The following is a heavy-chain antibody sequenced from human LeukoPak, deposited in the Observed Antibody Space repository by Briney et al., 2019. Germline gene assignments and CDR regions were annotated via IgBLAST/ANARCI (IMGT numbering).Heavy chain of an antibody. CDR2: ISGSGGST. J-gene: IGHJ4*02. D-gene: IGHD5-24*01. V-gene: IGHV3-23*01. CDR1: GFTFSSYA. Sequence: GGSLRLSCAASGFTFSSYAMSWVRQAPGKGLEWVSAISGSGGSTYYADSVKGRFTISRDNSKNTLYLQMNSLRAEDTAVYYCAKDWASYNYVDYFDYWGQGTLVTVSS. CDR3: AKDWASYNYVDYFDY.